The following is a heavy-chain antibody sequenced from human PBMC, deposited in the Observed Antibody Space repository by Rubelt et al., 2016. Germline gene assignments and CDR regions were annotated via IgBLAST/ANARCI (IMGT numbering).Heavy chain of an antibody. CDR3: ARDDCSSTSCSPQG. Sequence: QVQLVQSGAEVKKPGASVKVSCKVSGYTLTELSMHWVRQAPGKGLEWMGGFDPADGETIYAQKFQGGGTMTEDTATDTAYMELSSLRSEDTAVYYCARDDCSSTSCSPQGWGQGTLVTVSS. V-gene: IGHV1-24*01. CDR1: GYTLTELS. D-gene: IGHD2-2*01. J-gene: IGHJ4*02. CDR2: FDPADGET.